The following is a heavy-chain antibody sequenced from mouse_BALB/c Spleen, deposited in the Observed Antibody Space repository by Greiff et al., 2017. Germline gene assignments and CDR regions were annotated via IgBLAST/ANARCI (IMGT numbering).Heavy chain of an antibody. CDR3: ARKGSTGDGSSYAMDY. Sequence: QVQLQQSGPGLVQPSQSLSITCTVSGFSLTSYGVHWVRQSPGKGLEWLGVIWSGGSTDYNAAFISRLSISKDNSKSQVFFKMNSLQANDTAIYYCARKGSTGDGSSYAMDYWGQGTSVTVSS. CDR2: IWSGGST. J-gene: IGHJ4*01. D-gene: IGHD4-1*02. V-gene: IGHV2-2*02. CDR1: GFSLTSYG.